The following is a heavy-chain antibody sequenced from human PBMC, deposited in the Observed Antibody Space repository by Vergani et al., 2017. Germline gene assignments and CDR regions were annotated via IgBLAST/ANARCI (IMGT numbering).Heavy chain of an antibody. CDR3: AREADEYSEGIDGMDV. CDR1: GGTFTGYY. V-gene: IGHV1-2*02. D-gene: IGHD4-11*01. J-gene: IGHJ6*02. CDR2: INPNSGGT. Sequence: QVQLVQSGAEVKKPGASVKVSCKASGGTFTGYYMHWVRQAPGQGLEWMGWINPNSGGTNYAQQFQGRVTITRDTSISTACMEVSRLRSEGRAVYYCAREADEYSEGIDGMDVWGQGTTVTVSS.